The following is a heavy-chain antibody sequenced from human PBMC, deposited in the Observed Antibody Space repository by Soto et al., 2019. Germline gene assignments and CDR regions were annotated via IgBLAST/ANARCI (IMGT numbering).Heavy chain of an antibody. J-gene: IGHJ4*02. Sequence: PGGSLRLSCAASGFTFHNSAMSWVRQAPGKGLEWVSAISGSTAIGVSGDDTYYADSVKGRFTISRDNSKNTLYLQMNSLRAEDTAVFYCAKDRGSGSPAPDYWGQGTLVTVSS. D-gene: IGHD1-26*01. CDR3: AKDRGSGSPAPDY. CDR1: GFTFHNSA. V-gene: IGHV3-23*01. CDR2: ISGSTAIGVSGDDT.